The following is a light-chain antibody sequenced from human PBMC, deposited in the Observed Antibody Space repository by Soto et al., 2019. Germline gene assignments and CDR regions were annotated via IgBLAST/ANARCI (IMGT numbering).Light chain of an antibody. CDR3: QQYGSSLGVT. Sequence: EIVLTQSPGTLSLSPGERATLSFSASQSVSSSYLAWYQQKPGQAPRLLIYGASSRATGIPDRFSGSGSGTDFTLTISRLEPEDFAVYYCQQYGSSLGVTFGGGTKVDI. V-gene: IGKV3-20*01. J-gene: IGKJ4*01. CDR1: QSVSSSY. CDR2: GAS.